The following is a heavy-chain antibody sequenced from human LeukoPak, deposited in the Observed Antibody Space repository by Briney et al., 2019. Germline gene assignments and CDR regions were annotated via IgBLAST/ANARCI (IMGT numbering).Heavy chain of an antibody. Sequence: WASVKVSCKASGGTFSSYAISWVRQAPGQGLEWMGGIIPIFGTANYAQKFQGRVTITADESTSTAYMELSSLRSEDTAVYYCARSPWGYSYGPRYYYYYMDVWGKGTTVTVSS. CDR2: IIPIFGTA. V-gene: IGHV1-69*13. J-gene: IGHJ6*03. CDR1: GGTFSSYA. D-gene: IGHD5-18*01. CDR3: ARSPWGYSYGPRYYYYYMDV.